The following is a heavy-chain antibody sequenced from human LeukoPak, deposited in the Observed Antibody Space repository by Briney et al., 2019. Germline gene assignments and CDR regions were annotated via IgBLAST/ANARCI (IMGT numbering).Heavy chain of an antibody. J-gene: IGHJ4*01. Sequence: GQSLKISCKGSGYSFTTYWIAWVRQMPGKGLEWMGIIYPGDSDTRYSPSFQGQVTISADESINTAYLQWSSLKASDTAFYYCARQRIVSRQYYFDYWGHGTLVTVSS. CDR2: IYPGDSDT. CDR3: ARQRIVSRQYYFDY. V-gene: IGHV5-51*01. CDR1: GYSFTTYW. D-gene: IGHD6-6*01.